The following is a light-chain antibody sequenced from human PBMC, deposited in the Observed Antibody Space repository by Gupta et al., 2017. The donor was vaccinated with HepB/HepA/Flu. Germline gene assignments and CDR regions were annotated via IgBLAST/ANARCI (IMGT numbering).Light chain of an antibody. J-gene: IGLJ2*01. CDR1: NIGSKS. Sequence: SYVLTQPPSVSVAPGKTARITCGGNNIGSKSVHWYQQKPGQAPVLVIYYDSDRPSGIPERFSGSNSGNTATLTISRVEAGDEGDYYCQVWDSSSDHVVFGGGTKLTVL. CDR3: QVWDSSSDHVV. CDR2: YDS. V-gene: IGLV3-21*04.